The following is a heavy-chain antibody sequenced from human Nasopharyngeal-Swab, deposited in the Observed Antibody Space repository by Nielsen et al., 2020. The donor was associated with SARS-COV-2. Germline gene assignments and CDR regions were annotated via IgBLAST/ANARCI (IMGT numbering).Heavy chain of an antibody. J-gene: IGHJ4*02. Sequence: RQAPGKGLEWIGNISYSGGTYYKPSLKRRVTISVDTSKNQFSLKLSSATAADTAVYYCAMGSAGYLDYWGQGTLVTVSS. V-gene: IGHV4-39*01. D-gene: IGHD6-13*01. CDR2: ISYSGGT. CDR3: AMGSAGYLDY.